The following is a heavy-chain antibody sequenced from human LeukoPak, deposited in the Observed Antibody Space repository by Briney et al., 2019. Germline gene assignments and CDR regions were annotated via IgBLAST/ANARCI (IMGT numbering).Heavy chain of an antibody. V-gene: IGHV1-2*02. CDR1: GYTFTGYY. Sequence: ASVKVSCKASGYTFTGYYMHWVRQAPGRGLEWMGWINPNSGGTNYAQKFQGRVTMTRDTSISTAYMELSRLRSDDTAVYYCARGFGELYYYYYYMDVWGKGTTVTVSS. CDR3: ARGFGELYYYYYYMDV. CDR2: INPNSGGT. J-gene: IGHJ6*03. D-gene: IGHD3-10*01.